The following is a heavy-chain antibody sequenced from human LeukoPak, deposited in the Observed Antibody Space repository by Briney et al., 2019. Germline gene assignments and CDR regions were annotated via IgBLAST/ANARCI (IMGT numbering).Heavy chain of an antibody. J-gene: IGHJ6*03. D-gene: IGHD1-26*01. CDR3: ARGVFEWKLRLLDYYYYMDV. CDR2: INPNSGGT. Sequence: ASVKVSCKASGYTFTGYYMHWVRQAPGQGLEWMGWINPNSGGTNYAQKFQGRVTMTRDTSISTAYMELSRLRSDDTAVYYCARGVFEWKLRLLDYYYYMDVWGKGTTVTVSS. V-gene: IGHV1-2*02. CDR1: GYTFTGYY.